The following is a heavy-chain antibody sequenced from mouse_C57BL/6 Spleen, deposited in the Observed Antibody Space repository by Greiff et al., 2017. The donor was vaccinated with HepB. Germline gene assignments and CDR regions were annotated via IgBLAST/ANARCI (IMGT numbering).Heavy chain of an antibody. CDR3: ARAPYSN. V-gene: IGHV1-82*01. CDR2: IYPGDGDT. J-gene: IGHJ2*01. Sequence: VQLQQSGPELVKPGASVKISCKASGYAFSSSWMNWVKQRPGKGLEWIGRIYPGDGDTNYNGKFKGKATLTADKSSSTASMQLSSLTSEDSAVYFCARAPYSNWGQGTTLTVSS. CDR1: GYAFSSSW. D-gene: IGHD2-5*01.